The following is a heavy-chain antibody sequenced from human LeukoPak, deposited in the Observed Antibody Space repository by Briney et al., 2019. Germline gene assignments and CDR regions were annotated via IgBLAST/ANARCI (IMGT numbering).Heavy chain of an antibody. J-gene: IGHJ4*02. V-gene: IGHV4-59*02. CDR1: GGSVSSYY. Sequence: PSESLSLTCTVSGGSVSSYYWSWIRQPPGKGLEWIGCIYYSGSTNYNPSLKGRVTISIDTSNIKFSLQLSSVTAADTAQYCCARGVEFTREYGGNPFAYWGQGTLVTVSS. D-gene: IGHD4-23*01. CDR3: ARGVEFTREYGGNPFAY. CDR2: IYYSGST.